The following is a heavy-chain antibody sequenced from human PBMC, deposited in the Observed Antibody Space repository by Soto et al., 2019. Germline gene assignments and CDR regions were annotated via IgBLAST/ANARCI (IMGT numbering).Heavy chain of an antibody. CDR1: GFTFSSYA. CDR2: ISGPGGST. J-gene: IGHJ4*02. V-gene: IGHV3-23*01. CDR3: AKEMTSGYYWFSY. Sequence: EVQLLQSGGGLVQPGGSLRLSCAASGFTFSSYAMSWVRQAPGKGLEWVSTISGPGGSTYYPDSVKGRFTISSDNSKNTVYLQMNSLRAADAAVYYCAKEMTSGYYWFSYGGRGSLVTVS. D-gene: IGHD3-22*01.